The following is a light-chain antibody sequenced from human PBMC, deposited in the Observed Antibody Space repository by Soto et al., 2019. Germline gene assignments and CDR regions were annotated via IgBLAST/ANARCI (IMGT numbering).Light chain of an antibody. V-gene: IGKV3-20*01. CDR2: GAS. J-gene: IGKJ3*01. Sequence: EIVLTQSPGTLSLSPGERATLSCRASQSVSSSYLAWYQQKPGQAPRLLIYGASSRATGIPDRFSGSGSGTDFTLTISRREPEDFTVYYCQQYGISPFTFGPGTKVDVK. CDR3: QQYGISPFT. CDR1: QSVSSSY.